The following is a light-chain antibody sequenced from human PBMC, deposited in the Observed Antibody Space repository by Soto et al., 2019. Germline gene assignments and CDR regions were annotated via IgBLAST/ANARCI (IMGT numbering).Light chain of an antibody. CDR2: GAS. J-gene: IGKJ2*01. Sequence: EVVLTQSPATLSVSPGESVTLSCRASQSVSSYVAWYQHKPGQAPRPLIYGASSRATGIPDRFSGSGSGTDFTLTISRLEPEDFAVYYCQQYGSSPLYTFGQGTKLEIK. V-gene: IGKV3-20*01. CDR3: QQYGSSPLYT. CDR1: QSVSSY.